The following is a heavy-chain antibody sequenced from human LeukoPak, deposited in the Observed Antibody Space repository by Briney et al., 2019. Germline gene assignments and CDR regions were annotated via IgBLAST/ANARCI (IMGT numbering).Heavy chain of an antibody. J-gene: IGHJ4*02. Sequence: ASETLSLTCTVSGGSISSYSWSWIRQPAGKGLEWIGRIYSSGNTYYNASLRSRVTMSVDTSKNQSSLKLSSVTAADTAVYYCARGQLYYDSSGFDYWGQGTLVTVSS. CDR3: ARGQLYYDSSGFDY. CDR1: GGSISSYS. CDR2: IYSSGNT. V-gene: IGHV4-4*07. D-gene: IGHD3-22*01.